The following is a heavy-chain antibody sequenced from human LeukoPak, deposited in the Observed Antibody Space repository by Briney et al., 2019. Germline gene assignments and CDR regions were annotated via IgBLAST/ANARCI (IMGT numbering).Heavy chain of an antibody. J-gene: IGHJ6*03. CDR2: IYTSGST. CDR3: ARGEETHYFYYFCMDV. Sequence: SETLSLTCTVSGGSIGSGYYYWTWIRQPAGKGLEWIGRIYTSGSTHYNPSLKSRVSISIDTSENQFSLNLSSVTAADTAVYYCARGEETHYFYYFCMDVWGKGTTVTVSS. D-gene: IGHD2/OR15-2a*01. V-gene: IGHV4-61*02. CDR1: GGSIGSGYYY.